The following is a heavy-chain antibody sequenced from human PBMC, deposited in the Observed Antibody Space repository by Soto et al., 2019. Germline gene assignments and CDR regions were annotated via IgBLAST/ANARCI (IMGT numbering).Heavy chain of an antibody. J-gene: IGHJ6*02. Sequence: GGSLRLSCAASGFTFSSYAMSWVRQAPGKGLEWVSAISGSGGSTYYADSVKGRFTISRDNSKNTLYLQMNSLRAEDTAVYYCARYCSSTSCLPYSYYYGRDGWGHGSTGTASS. D-gene: IGHD2-2*01. V-gene: IGHV3-23*01. CDR1: GFTFSSYA. CDR3: ARYCSSTSCLPYSYYYGRDG. CDR2: ISGSGGST.